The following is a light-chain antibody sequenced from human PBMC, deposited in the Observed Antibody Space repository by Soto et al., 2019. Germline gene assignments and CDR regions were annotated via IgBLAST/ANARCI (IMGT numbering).Light chain of an antibody. V-gene: IGKV3-20*01. CDR3: QQYGNSPIT. J-gene: IGKJ5*01. CDR1: QSVSSS. CDR2: DTS. Sequence: EIVLTQSPGTLSLSPGERATLSCRASQSVSSSLAWYQQKPGQAPRLLIYDTSNRATDIPPRFSGSGSGTDFTLTISRLEPEDFAVYYCQQYGNSPITFGQGKRLEIK.